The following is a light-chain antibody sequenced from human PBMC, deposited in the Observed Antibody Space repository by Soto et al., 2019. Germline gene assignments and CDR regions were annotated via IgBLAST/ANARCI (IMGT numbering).Light chain of an antibody. Sequence: DIQMTQSPPSLSASVGDTITITCRASQSISTYLDWYQVTPGKAPKVLIYAASTRQDGVPSRFSGSGSGTDFTLTINSLQPEDFATYYCHQNYNLPPWTFGQGTKVDNK. J-gene: IGKJ1*01. CDR2: AAS. CDR3: HQNYNLPPWT. CDR1: QSISTY. V-gene: IGKV1-39*01.